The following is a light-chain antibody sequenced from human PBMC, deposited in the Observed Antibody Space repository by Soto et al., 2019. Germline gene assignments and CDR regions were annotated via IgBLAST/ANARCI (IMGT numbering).Light chain of an antibody. V-gene: IGKV1-5*03. CDR2: KAS. CDR1: QSISSW. Sequence: DIQMTQSPSTLSASVGDRVTITCRASQSISSWLAWYQQKPGKAPKLLIYKASSLESGVSSRFSCSGSGTEFTLTISSLQPDDFATYYCQQYNSYSYTFGQGTNLEIK. J-gene: IGKJ2*01. CDR3: QQYNSYSYT.